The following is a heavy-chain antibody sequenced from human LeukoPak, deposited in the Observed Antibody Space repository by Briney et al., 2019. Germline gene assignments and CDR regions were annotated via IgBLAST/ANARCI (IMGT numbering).Heavy chain of an antibody. CDR2: INWNGGST. J-gene: IGHJ4*02. V-gene: IGHV3-20*04. CDR3: AKSTAPAGSYLDY. Sequence: GGSLRLSCAASGVTFYDYGMSWVRQAPGKGLEWVSGINWNGGSTGYADSVKGRFTISRDNSKNTLYLQMNSLRGEDTAVYYCAKSTAPAGSYLDYWGQGILVTVSS. CDR1: GVTFYDYG. D-gene: IGHD2-2*01.